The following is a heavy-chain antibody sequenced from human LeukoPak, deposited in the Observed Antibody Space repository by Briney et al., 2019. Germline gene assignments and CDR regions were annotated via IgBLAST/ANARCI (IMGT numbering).Heavy chain of an antibody. CDR2: ISSSSGYI. J-gene: IGHJ4*02. V-gene: IGHV3-21*04. CDR3: AKLLYYYDSSQPY. CDR1: GFSFSSYS. Sequence: GGSLRLSCVASGFSFSSYSMNWVRQAPGEGLEWVSSISSSSGYINYADSVKGRFTISRDNSKNTLYLQMNSLRAEDTAVHYCAKLLYYYDSSQPYWGQGTLVTVSS. D-gene: IGHD3-22*01.